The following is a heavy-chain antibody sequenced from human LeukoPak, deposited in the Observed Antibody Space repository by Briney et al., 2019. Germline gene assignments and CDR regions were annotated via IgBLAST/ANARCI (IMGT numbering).Heavy chain of an antibody. CDR1: GFTFSSYA. Sequence: PGRSLRLSCAASGFTFSSYAMSWVRQAPGKGLEWVSAISGSGGSTYYADSVKGRFTISRDNSKNTLYLQMNSLRAEDTAVYYCARIGDNWNYIYYMDVWGKGTTVTVSS. J-gene: IGHJ6*03. CDR2: ISGSGGST. D-gene: IGHD1-7*01. CDR3: ARIGDNWNYIYYMDV. V-gene: IGHV3-23*01.